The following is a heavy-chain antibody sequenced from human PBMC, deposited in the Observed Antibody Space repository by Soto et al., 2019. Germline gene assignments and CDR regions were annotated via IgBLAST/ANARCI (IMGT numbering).Heavy chain of an antibody. CDR3: AREGAVAGFDY. D-gene: IGHD6-19*01. V-gene: IGHV1-69*04. Sequence: SVKVSCKASGGTFSSYIISWVRQAPGQGLEWMGRIIPILGIANYAQKFQGRVTITADKSTSTAYMELSSLRSDDTAVYYCAREGAVAGFDYWGQGTLVTVSS. CDR2: IIPILGIA. CDR1: GGTFSSYI. J-gene: IGHJ4*02.